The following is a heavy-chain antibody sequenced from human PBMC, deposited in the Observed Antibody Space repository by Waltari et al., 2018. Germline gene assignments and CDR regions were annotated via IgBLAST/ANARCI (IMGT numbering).Heavy chain of an antibody. J-gene: IGHJ4*02. Sequence: QLQLQESGPGLVRPSETLSLTCTVSLGSVSNTNYYWGWVRQSSRQGLEWLATVFFTVATEYNPSVRRGGTVAVETSTNQVSLKVASVTAGETAVYYCARESRHRTREQTGDDWGQGILVTVSS. CDR2: VFFTVAT. CDR1: LGSVSNTNYY. CDR3: ARESRHRTREQTGDD. V-gene: IGHV4-39*07. D-gene: IGHD1-1*01.